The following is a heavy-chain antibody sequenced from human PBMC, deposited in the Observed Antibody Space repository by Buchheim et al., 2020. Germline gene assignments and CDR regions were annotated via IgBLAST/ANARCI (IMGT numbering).Heavy chain of an antibody. CDR3: ARDLSTKDHSDSGGYYL. J-gene: IGHJ4*02. V-gene: IGHV1-18*01. Sequence: QVQMVQSGAEVTKPGASVKVSCKASGYSFTNYAISWVRQAPGQGLEWMGWISTYNGNTNYAQNFQGRFTLTTETSTSTAYMELRSLRSDDTALYYCARDLSTKDHSDSGGYYLWGQGTL. CDR2: ISTYNGNT. D-gene: IGHD3-22*01. CDR1: GYSFTNYA.